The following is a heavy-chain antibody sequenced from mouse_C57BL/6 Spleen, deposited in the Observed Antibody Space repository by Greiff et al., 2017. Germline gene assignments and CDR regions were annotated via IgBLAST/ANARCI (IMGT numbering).Heavy chain of an antibody. V-gene: IGHV1-82*01. CDR3: ACWVLFDY. CDR2: IYPGDGDT. J-gene: IGHJ2*01. CDR1: GYAFSSSW. Sequence: VQGVESGPELVKPGASVKISCKASGYAFSSSWMNWVKQRPGKGLEWIGRIYPGDGDTTYNGKFKGKATLTADKSSSTAYMQLGSLTSEDSAVYFCACWVLFDYWGQGTTLTVSS.